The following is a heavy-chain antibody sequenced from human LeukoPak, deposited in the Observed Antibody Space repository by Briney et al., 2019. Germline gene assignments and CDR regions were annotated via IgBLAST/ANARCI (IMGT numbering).Heavy chain of an antibody. J-gene: IGHJ4*02. D-gene: IGHD3-9*01. Sequence: SETLSLTCTVSGGSISVYYWSWIRQPPGKGLEWIGYIYYSGSTNYNPSLKSRVTISVDTSKNQFSLKLSSVTAADTAVYYCARVDYDIKKVAFDYWGQGTLVTVSS. CDR1: GGSISVYY. V-gene: IGHV4-59*01. CDR2: IYYSGST. CDR3: ARVDYDIKKVAFDY.